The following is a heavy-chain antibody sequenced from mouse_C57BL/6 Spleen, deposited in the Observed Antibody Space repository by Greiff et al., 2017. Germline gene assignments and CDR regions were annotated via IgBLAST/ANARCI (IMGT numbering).Heavy chain of an antibody. CDR1: GYTFTSYG. CDR3: ARLTTVVGSDY. Sequence: QVQLQQSGAELARPGASVKLSCKASGYTFTSYGISWVKQRTGQGLEWIGEIYPRSGNTYYNEKFKGKATLSADKSYSTAYMELRSMTSEYSAVDFYARLTTVVGSDYWGQGTTLTVSS. D-gene: IGHD1-1*01. CDR2: IYPRSGNT. J-gene: IGHJ2*01. V-gene: IGHV1-81*01.